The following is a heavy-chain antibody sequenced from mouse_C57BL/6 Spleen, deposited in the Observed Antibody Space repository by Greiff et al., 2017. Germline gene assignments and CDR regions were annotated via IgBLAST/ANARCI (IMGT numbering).Heavy chain of an antibody. CDR2: IYPGSGNT. V-gene: IGHV1-76*01. Sequence: VQLQQSGAELVRPGASVKLSCKASGYTFTDYYINWVKQRPGQGLEWIARIYPGSGNTYYNEKFKGKATLTAEKSSSTAYMQLSSLTSEDSAVYFCARTNDDGYYDYWGQGTTLTVSS. J-gene: IGHJ2*01. CDR1: GYTFTDYY. D-gene: IGHD2-3*01. CDR3: ARTNDDGYYDY.